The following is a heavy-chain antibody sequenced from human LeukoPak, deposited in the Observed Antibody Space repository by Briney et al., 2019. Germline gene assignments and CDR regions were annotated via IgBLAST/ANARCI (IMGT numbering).Heavy chain of an antibody. CDR1: GFTFSSYW. Sequence: SGGSLRLSCAASGFTFSSYWMHWVRQAPGKGLVWVSRINSDGSSTSYADSVKGRFTSSRDNAKNTLYLQMNSLRAEDTAVYYCARYCSGGSCYGVFDYWGQGTLVTVSS. V-gene: IGHV3-74*01. J-gene: IGHJ4*02. CDR3: ARYCSGGSCYGVFDY. CDR2: INSDGSST. D-gene: IGHD2-15*01.